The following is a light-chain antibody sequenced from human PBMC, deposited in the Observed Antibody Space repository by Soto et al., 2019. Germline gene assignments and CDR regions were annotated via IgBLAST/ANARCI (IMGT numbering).Light chain of an antibody. CDR2: DVT. Sequence: QSVLTQPASVSESPGQSITISCTGTSSDVGGYNYVSWFQQHPGKAPKLLIYDVTNRPSGVSNRFSGSKSGNTASLTISGLQAEDDAVYYCCSHSASIHWVFGGGTKLTVL. CDR1: SSDVGGYNY. V-gene: IGLV2-14*01. CDR3: CSHSASIHWV. J-gene: IGLJ3*02.